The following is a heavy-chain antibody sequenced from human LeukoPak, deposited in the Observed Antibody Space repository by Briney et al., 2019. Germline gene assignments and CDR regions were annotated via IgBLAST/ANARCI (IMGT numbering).Heavy chain of an antibody. J-gene: IGHJ4*02. Sequence: SQTLSLTCAISGDSVSSNSAAWNWIRRSPSRGLEWLGRTYYRSKWYNDYAVSVKSRITINPDTSKNQFSLQLNSVTPEDTAVYYCARLSKGYYGSGRTYYFDYWGQGTLVTVSS. D-gene: IGHD3-10*01. CDR2: TYYRSKWYN. CDR3: ARLSKGYYGSGRTYYFDY. CDR1: GDSVSSNSAA. V-gene: IGHV6-1*01.